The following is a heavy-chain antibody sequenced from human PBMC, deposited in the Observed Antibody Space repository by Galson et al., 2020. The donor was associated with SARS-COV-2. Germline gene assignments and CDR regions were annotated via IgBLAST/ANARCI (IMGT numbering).Heavy chain of an antibody. J-gene: IGHJ6*02. CDR2: ISAGSSYI. Sequence: GGSLRLSCAASGFPFSSYSMNWVRQAPGKGLEWVSSISAGSSYIYYADSVKGRFTISRDNAKNSLYLQMNSLRAEDTAIYYCARVGGMATTPANYYYYGLDVGGQGTTVTFSS. V-gene: IGHV3-21*01. D-gene: IGHD2-15*01. CDR3: ARVGGMATTPANYYYYGLDV. CDR1: GFPFSSYS.